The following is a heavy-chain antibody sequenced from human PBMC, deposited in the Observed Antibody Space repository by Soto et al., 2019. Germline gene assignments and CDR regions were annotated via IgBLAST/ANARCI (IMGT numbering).Heavy chain of an antibody. D-gene: IGHD3-10*01. V-gene: IGHV3-53*01. Sequence: EVQLVESGGGSVQPGGSLRLSCEASGFIVSSYYMSWVRQAPGKGLEWVSVIYSGGSTYYADSVKGRFTISRDNSKNTLFLQMNRLRVEDTAVYCCAREMVRGLGYYYGMDVWGQGTTVTVSS. CDR2: IYSGGST. J-gene: IGHJ6*02. CDR1: GFIVSSYY. CDR3: AREMVRGLGYYYGMDV.